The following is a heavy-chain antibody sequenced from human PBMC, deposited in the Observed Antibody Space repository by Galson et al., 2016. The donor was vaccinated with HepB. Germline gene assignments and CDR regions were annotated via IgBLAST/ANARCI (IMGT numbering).Heavy chain of an antibody. CDR1: GYSISDHP. Sequence: SVKVSCKASGYSISDHPLHWVRQAPGQRLEWMAWINGVNGNTKFSQKFQGRVTLKIDTSASTAYMELTSLRSEDTGVYYCARDLVGIGTYYDILSGFPSGGFRDLELCYFDYWGQGTLVTVSS. J-gene: IGHJ4*02. CDR2: INGVNGNT. CDR3: ARDLVGIGTYYDILSGFPSGGFRDLELCYFDY. D-gene: IGHD3-9*01. V-gene: IGHV1-3*01.